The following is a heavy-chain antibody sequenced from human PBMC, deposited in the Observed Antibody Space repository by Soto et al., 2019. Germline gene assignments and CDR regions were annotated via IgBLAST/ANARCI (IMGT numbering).Heavy chain of an antibody. J-gene: IGHJ6*02. V-gene: IGHV1-18*01. CDR2: ISAYNGNT. CDR1: GYTFTSYG. CDR3: ARTYGSGSYYYYYGMDV. Sequence: EASVKVSCKASGYTFTSYGISWVRQAPGQGLEWMGWISAYNGNTNYAQKLQGRVTMTTDTSTSTAYMELRSLRSDDTAVYYCARTYGSGSYYYYYGMDVWGQGTTVTVSS. D-gene: IGHD3-10*01.